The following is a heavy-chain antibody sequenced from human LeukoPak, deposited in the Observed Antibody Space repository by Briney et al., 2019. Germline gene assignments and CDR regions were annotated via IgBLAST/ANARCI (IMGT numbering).Heavy chain of an antibody. CDR3: AKVVYSSGWYYFDY. D-gene: IGHD6-19*01. CDR2: IRYDGSNK. Sequence: PGGSLRLSCAASGFTFSSYGMHWVRQAPGKGLEWVAFIRYDGSNKYYADSVKSRFTISRDNSKNTLYLQMNSLRAEDTAVYYCAKVVYSSGWYYFDYWGQGTLVTVSS. V-gene: IGHV3-30*02. J-gene: IGHJ4*02. CDR1: GFTFSSYG.